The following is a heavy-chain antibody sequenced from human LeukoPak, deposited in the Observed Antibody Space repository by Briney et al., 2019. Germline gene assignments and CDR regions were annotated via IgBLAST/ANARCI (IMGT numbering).Heavy chain of an antibody. CDR3: ARDNGYCTNGVCYHYYMDV. V-gene: IGHV3-7*01. J-gene: IGHJ6*03. CDR1: KFTFSSYW. Sequence: GGSLRLSCTASKFTFSSYWMSWVRQAPGKGLEWVANIKQDGSEKYYVDSVKGRFTISRDNAKNSLCLQMNSLRAEDTAVYYCARDNGYCTNGVCYHYYMDVWGKGTTVTVSS. D-gene: IGHD2-8*01. CDR2: IKQDGSEK.